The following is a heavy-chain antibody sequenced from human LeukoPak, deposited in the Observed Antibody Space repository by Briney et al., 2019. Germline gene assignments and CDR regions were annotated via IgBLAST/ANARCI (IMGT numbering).Heavy chain of an antibody. J-gene: IGHJ5*02. CDR3: ARVGLLWFGESPVGWFDP. V-gene: IGHV4-4*02. Sequence: SGTLSLTCAVSGGSISSDFWWNWVRQPPGKGLEWIGEIYHSGSTNYNPSLKSRVTISVDTSKNQFSLKLSSVTAADTAVYYCARVGLLWFGESPVGWFDPWGQGTLVTVSS. CDR2: IYHSGST. D-gene: IGHD3-10*01. CDR1: GGSISSDFW.